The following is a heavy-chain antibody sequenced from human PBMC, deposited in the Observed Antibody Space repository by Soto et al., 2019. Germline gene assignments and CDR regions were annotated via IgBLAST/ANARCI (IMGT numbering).Heavy chain of an antibody. J-gene: IGHJ4*02. V-gene: IGHV3-13*01. CDR2: IGTAGDT. CDR3: ARGQELAAHFFDS. D-gene: IGHD2-15*01. Sequence: GGSLRLSCEASGFTFSGFDMHWVRQPTGKGLEWVSTIGTAGDTYYAVSVKGRFTISRDNAKNSLSLQMNSLRAGDTAVYFCARGQELAAHFFDSWGQGTQVTVSS. CDR1: GFTFSGFD.